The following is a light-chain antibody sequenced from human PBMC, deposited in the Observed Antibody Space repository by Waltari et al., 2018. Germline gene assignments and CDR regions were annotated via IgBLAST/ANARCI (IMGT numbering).Light chain of an antibody. CDR1: SGSIASNF. J-gene: IGLJ3*02. CDR2: EDN. Sequence: NFMLTQSHSVSESPGKTVTISCTRSSGSIASNFVQWYQQRPGSAPTTVIYEDNQRPSGVPDRFSGSIDSSSNPASLTISGLKTEDEADYYCQSYDNINQGVFGGGTKLTVL. V-gene: IGLV6-57*04. CDR3: QSYDNINQGV.